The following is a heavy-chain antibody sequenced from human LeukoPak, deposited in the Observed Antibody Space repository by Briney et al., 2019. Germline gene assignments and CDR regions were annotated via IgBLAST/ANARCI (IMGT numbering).Heavy chain of an antibody. CDR1: GFTFSSYA. CDR3: ASPGYYGSGADFDY. CDR2: ISYDGSNK. J-gene: IGHJ4*02. D-gene: IGHD3-10*01. V-gene: IGHV3-30-3*01. Sequence: PGRSLRLSCAASGFTFSSYAMHWVRQAPGKGLEWVAVISYDGSNKYYADSVKGRFTISRDDSKNTLYLQMNSLRAEDTAVYYCASPGYYGSGADFDYWGQGTLVTVSS.